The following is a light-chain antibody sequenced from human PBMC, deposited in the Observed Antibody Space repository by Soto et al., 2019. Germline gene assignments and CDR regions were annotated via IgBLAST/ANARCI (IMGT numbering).Light chain of an antibody. Sequence: IVMTQAPATLSVSPGKRATLSCRASQSVSSNLAWYQKKPGQTPRLLIYGASTRATGIPARLSGSGYGTELTITISSMQSEDFAVYYCHQYKNWPSTFGQGTRLEIK. CDR3: HQYKNWPST. J-gene: IGKJ5*01. V-gene: IGKV3-15*01. CDR1: QSVSSN. CDR2: GAS.